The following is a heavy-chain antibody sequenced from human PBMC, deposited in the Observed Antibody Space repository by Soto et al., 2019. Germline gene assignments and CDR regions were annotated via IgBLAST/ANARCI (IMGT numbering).Heavy chain of an antibody. CDR1: GYTFTRSG. CDR2: ISTYNGDT. J-gene: IGHJ6*02. CDR3: ARLGFEYDTSTPYYNVLHYYGVDV. D-gene: IGHD3-9*01. Sequence: GASVKVSCKASGYTFTRSGISWVRQAPGQGLEWMGWISTYNGDTNYAQTFQGRVTMTTDTSTSTVHMEVRSLRSDDTAVYYCARLGFEYDTSTPYYNVLHYYGVDVWGQGTTVTVSS. V-gene: IGHV1-18*01.